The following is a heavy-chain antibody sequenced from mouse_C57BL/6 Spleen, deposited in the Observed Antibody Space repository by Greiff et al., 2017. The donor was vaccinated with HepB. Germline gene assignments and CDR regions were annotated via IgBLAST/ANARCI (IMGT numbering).Heavy chain of an antibody. Sequence: VQWVESGPGLVAPSQSLSITCTVSGFSLTSYAISWVRQPPGKGLEWLGVIWTGGGTNYNSALKSRLSISKDNSKSQVFLKMNSLQTDDTARYYCARNNYGSSYAMDYWGQGTSVTVSS. CDR1: GFSLTSYA. CDR2: IWTGGGT. V-gene: IGHV2-9-1*01. CDR3: ARNNYGSSYAMDY. J-gene: IGHJ4*01. D-gene: IGHD1-1*01.